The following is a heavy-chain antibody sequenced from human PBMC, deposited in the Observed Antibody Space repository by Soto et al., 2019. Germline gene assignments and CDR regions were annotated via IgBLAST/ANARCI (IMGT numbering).Heavy chain of an antibody. CDR3: ASVGYSSAYYYYYGMDV. CDR1: GGSISSGGYY. V-gene: IGHV4-39*01. CDR2: IYYSGST. D-gene: IGHD6-25*01. J-gene: IGHJ6*02. Sequence: ASETLSLTCTVSGGSISSGGYYWSWIRQHPGKGLEWIGYIYYSGSTYYNPSLKSRVTISVDTSKNQFSLKLSSVTAADTAVYYCASVGYSSAYYYYYGMDVWGQGTTVTVSS.